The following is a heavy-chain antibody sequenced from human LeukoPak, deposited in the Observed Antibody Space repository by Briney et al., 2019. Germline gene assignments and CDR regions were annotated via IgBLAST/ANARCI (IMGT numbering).Heavy chain of an antibody. CDR1: GFTFSSYA. V-gene: IGHV3-23*01. Sequence: GGSLRLSCAASGFTFSSYAMSWVRQAPGKGLEWVSAISGSGGSTYYADSVKGRFTISRDNSKNTLYLQMNSLRAEGTAVYYCAKAYYDSSGYSYYFDYWGQGTLVTVSS. J-gene: IGHJ4*02. CDR3: AKAYYDSSGYSYYFDY. CDR2: ISGSGGST. D-gene: IGHD3-22*01.